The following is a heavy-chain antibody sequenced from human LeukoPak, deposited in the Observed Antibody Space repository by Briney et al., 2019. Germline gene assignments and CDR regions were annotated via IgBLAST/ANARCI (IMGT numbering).Heavy chain of an antibody. CDR2: IIPIFGTA. V-gene: IGHV1-69*05. J-gene: IGHJ3*02. CDR1: GGTFSSYA. CDR3: ARDRHCGGDCYSDAFDI. D-gene: IGHD2-21*02. Sequence: ASVKVSCKASGGTFSSYAISWVRQAPGQGLEWMGRIIPIFGTANCAQKFQGRVTITTDESTSTAYMELSSLRSEDTAVYYCARDRHCGGDCYSDAFDIWGQGSMVTVSS.